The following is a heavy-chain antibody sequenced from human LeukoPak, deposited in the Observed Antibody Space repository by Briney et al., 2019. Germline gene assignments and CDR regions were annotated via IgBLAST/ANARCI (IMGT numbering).Heavy chain of an antibody. J-gene: IGHJ3*02. D-gene: IGHD5-18*01. CDR1: GGTFSSYG. V-gene: IGHV1-69*05. Sequence: ASVKVSCKASGGTFSSYGISWVRQAPGQGLEWMGGIIPIFGTANYAQKFQGRVTITTDESTSTAYMELSSLRSEDTAVYYCATEYSYGLPVAFDIWGQGTMVTVSS. CDR3: ATEYSYGLPVAFDI. CDR2: IIPIFGTA.